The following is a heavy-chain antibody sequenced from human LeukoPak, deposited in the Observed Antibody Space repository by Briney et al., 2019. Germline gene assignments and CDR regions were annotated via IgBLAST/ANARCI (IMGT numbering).Heavy chain of an antibody. CDR2: INIDGSST. D-gene: IGHD3-3*01. CDR3: ARVDFWSGYFDY. CDR1: GFTFSSYW. Sequence: GGSLRLSCAASGFTFSSYWMHWVRQAPGKGLVWVSRINIDGSSTTYVDSVKGRFTISRDNARNTLYLQMNSLRVEDTAVYYCARVDFWSGYFDYWARESWSPSPQ. J-gene: IGHJ4*02. V-gene: IGHV3-74*03.